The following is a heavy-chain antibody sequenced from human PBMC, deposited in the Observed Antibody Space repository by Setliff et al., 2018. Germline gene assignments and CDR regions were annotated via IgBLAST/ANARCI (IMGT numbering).Heavy chain of an antibody. CDR1: GATFSGGV. J-gene: IGHJ4*02. CDR2: FIPVLGKA. CDR3: ARELRSPFWHFDL. V-gene: IGHV1-69*04. Sequence: SVKVSCKASGATFSGGVFSWVRQAPGHGLEWMGRFIPVLGKANYAPRFQGRLTITVDTSTGTSYMDLRSLTSDDTAINYCARELRSPFWHFDLWGQGSLVTVSS. D-gene: IGHD3-3*01.